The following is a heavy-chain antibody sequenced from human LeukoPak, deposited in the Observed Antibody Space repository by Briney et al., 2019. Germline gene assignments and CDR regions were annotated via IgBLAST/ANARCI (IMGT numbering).Heavy chain of an antibody. CDR2: MFYNGDNI. J-gene: IGHJ4*02. CDR3: ARDTLIPAALRASAFDS. D-gene: IGHD6-25*01. CDR1: GVNLRSYT. V-gene: IGHV3-30-3*01. Sequence: GSLRLSCSTSGVNLRSYTISWVRQASGKGPEWVAIMFYNGDNIDYAGSVKGRFTISRDNSRNTLYLQINSLRIEDTAVYYCARDTLIPAALRASAFDSWGQGALVTVSS.